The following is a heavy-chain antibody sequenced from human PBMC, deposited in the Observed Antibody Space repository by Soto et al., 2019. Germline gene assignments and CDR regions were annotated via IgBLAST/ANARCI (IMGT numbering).Heavy chain of an antibody. CDR3: AKAWAGSGWRDAFDI. D-gene: IGHD6-19*01. CDR2: ISGSGGST. CDR1: GFTFSSYA. Sequence: GGSLRLSCAASGFTFSSYAMIWVRQAPGKGLEWVSAISGSGGSTYYADSVKGRFTISRDNSKNTLYLQMNSLRAEDTAVYYCAKAWAGSGWRDAFDIWGQGTMVTVSS. J-gene: IGHJ3*02. V-gene: IGHV3-23*01.